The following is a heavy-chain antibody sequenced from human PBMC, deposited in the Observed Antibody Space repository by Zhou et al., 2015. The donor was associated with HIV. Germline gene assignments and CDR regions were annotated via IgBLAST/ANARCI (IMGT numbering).Heavy chain of an antibody. J-gene: IGHJ2*01. V-gene: IGHV1-69*01. CDR3: ARDEPGYSYGSGATDWYFDL. CDR2: IIPIFGTA. D-gene: IGHD5-18*01. CDR1: GGTFSSYA. Sequence: QVQLVQSGAEVKKPGSSVKVSCKASGGTFSSYAISWVRQAPGQGLEWMGGIIPIFGTANYAQKFQGRVTITADESTSTAYMELSSLRSEDTAVYYCARDEPGYSYGSGATDWYFDLWGRGTLVTVSS.